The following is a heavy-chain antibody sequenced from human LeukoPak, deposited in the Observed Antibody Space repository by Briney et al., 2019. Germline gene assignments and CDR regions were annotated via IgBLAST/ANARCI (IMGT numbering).Heavy chain of an antibody. J-gene: IGHJ4*02. D-gene: IGHD4-17*01. V-gene: IGHV3-9*03. CDR2: ISWNSGSI. CDR3: AKAVTIGRLDLDY. CDR1: GFTFDDYA. Sequence: GGSLRLSCAASGFTFDDYAMHWVRQAPGKGLEWVSGISWNSGSIGYADSVKGRFTISRDNVKNSLYLQMNSLRAEDMALYYCAKAVTIGRLDLDYWGQGTLVTVSS.